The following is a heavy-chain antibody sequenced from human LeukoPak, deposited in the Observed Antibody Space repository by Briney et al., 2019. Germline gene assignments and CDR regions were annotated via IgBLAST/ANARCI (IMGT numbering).Heavy chain of an antibody. CDR3: AREADDFWSGLTYYYYGMDV. CDR2: ISSSGSTI. J-gene: IGHJ6*02. Sequence: GGSLRLSCAASGFTFSSYEMNWVRQAPGKGLEWVSYISSSGSTIYYADSVKGRFTISRDNAKNSLYLQMNCLRAEDTAVYYCAREADDFWSGLTYYYYGMDVWGQGTTVTVSS. CDR1: GFTFSSYE. V-gene: IGHV3-48*03. D-gene: IGHD3-3*01.